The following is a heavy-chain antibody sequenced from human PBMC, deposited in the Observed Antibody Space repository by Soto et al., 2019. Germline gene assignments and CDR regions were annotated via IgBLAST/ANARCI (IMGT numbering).Heavy chain of an antibody. D-gene: IGHD3-9*01. CDR1: GFTFSSYG. CDR2: ISYDGSNK. J-gene: IGHJ4*02. CDR3: AKDRDVILTGYPGY. Sequence: QVQLVESGGGVVQPGRSLRLSCAASGFTFSSYGMHWVRQAPGKGLEWVAVISYDGSNKYYADSVKGRFTISRDNSKNTLYLQMNILRAEDTAVYYCAKDRDVILTGYPGYWGQGTLVTVSS. V-gene: IGHV3-30*18.